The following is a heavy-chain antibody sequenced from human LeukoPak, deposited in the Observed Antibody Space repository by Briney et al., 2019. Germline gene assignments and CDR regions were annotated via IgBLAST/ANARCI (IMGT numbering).Heavy chain of an antibody. CDR2: INPNSGGT. D-gene: IGHD2-2*02. Sequence: VSVKVSCKASGYTFTGYYMHWVRQAPGQGLEWMGWINPNSGGTNYAQKFQGRVTMTRDTSISTAYMELSRLRSDDTAVYYCAREDGIVVVPAAINWFDPWGQGTLVTVSS. J-gene: IGHJ5*02. CDR3: AREDGIVVVPAAINWFDP. V-gene: IGHV1-2*02. CDR1: GYTFTGYY.